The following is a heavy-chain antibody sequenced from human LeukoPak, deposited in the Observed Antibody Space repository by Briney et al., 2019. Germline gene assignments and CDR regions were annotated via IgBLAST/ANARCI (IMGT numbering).Heavy chain of an antibody. Sequence: SETLSLTCTVSGGSISSGSYYWSWIRQPAGKGLEWIGRIYTSGSTNYNPSLKSRVTISVDTSKNQFSLKLSSVTAADTAVYYCARKWLRLRAFDIWGQGTMVTVSS. V-gene: IGHV4-61*02. CDR2: IYTSGST. D-gene: IGHD5-12*01. CDR3: ARKWLRLRAFDI. J-gene: IGHJ3*02. CDR1: GGSISSGSYY.